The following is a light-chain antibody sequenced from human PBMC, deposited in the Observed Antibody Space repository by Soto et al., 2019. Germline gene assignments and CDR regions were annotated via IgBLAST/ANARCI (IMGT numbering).Light chain of an antibody. CDR3: ISYTGSDTSYV. Sequence: QSVLTLPASVSGSPGQSITISCTGTSSDVGSYNYVAWYQQFPGKTPKLMIYEVRNRPSGVSSRFSGSKSGNTASLTISGLQDEDEADYYCISYTGSDTSYVFGTGTKVTVL. J-gene: IGLJ1*01. CDR1: SSDVGSYNY. V-gene: IGLV2-14*01. CDR2: EVR.